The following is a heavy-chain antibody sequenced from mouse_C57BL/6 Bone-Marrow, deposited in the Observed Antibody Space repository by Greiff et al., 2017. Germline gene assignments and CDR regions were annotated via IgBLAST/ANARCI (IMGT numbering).Heavy chain of an antibody. V-gene: IGHV10-1*01. J-gene: IGHJ3*01. Sequence: DVQLVESGGGLVQPKGSLKLSCAASGFSFNTYAMNWVRQAPGKGLEWVARIRSKSNNYATYYADSVKDRFTISRDDSESMLYLQMNNLKTEDTAMYYCVSQRGRAPGWFAYWGQGTLVTVSA. D-gene: IGHD3-1*01. CDR3: VSQRGRAPGWFAY. CDR2: IRSKSNNYAT. CDR1: GFSFNTYA.